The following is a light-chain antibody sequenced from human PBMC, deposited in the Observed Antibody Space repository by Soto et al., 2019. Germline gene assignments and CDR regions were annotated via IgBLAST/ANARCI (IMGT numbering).Light chain of an antibody. CDR2: EVN. CDR1: STDVGTYNY. J-gene: IGLJ2*01. CDR3: SSYAGSNKMI. V-gene: IGLV2-8*01. Sequence: QSALTQPPSASGSPGQSITISCTGTSTDVGTYNYVSWYQQHSGKAPKLMIYEVNKRPSGVPDRFSGSKSGNTASLTVSGVQAEDEADYYCSSYAGSNKMIFGGGTKLTVL.